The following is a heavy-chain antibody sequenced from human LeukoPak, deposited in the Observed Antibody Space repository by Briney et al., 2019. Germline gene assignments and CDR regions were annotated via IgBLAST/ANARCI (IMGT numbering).Heavy chain of an antibody. CDR1: GFTFSSYG. CDR2: IWYDGSNK. V-gene: IGHV3-33*01. Sequence: GRSLRLSCAASGFTFSSYGMHWVRQAPGKGLEWVAVIWYDGSNKYYADSVEGRFTISRDNSKNTLYLQMNSLRAEDTAVYYCARDASLVGGWFDPWGQGTLVTVSS. J-gene: IGHJ5*02. CDR3: ARDASLVGGWFDP.